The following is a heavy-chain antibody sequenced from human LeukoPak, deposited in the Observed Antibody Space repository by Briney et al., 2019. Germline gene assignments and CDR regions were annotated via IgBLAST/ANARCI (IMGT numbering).Heavy chain of an antibody. J-gene: IGHJ4*02. D-gene: IGHD4-17*01. CDR1: GFSFSSYW. Sequence: PGGSLRLSCAASGFSFSSYWMHWVRQAPGKGLVWVSRINSDGRSTSYADSVKGRFTISRDNAKNTLYLQISTLRAEDTAVYYCARGKNGDSLFDYWGQGTLVAVSS. CDR3: ARGKNGDSLFDY. CDR2: INSDGRST. V-gene: IGHV3-74*01.